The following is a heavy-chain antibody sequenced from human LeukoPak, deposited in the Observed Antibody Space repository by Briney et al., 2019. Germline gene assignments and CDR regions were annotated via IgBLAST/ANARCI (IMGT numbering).Heavy chain of an antibody. CDR1: GYTFTSYG. CDR3: ARDPVVRGVSNFDY. V-gene: IGHV1-18*01. CDR2: ISAYNGNT. D-gene: IGHD3-10*01. J-gene: IGHJ4*02. Sequence: GASVKVSCKASGYTFTSYGISWVRQAPGQGLEWMGWISAYNGNTNYAQKLHGRVTMTTDTSTSTAYMELRSLSSDDTAVYYCARDPVVRGVSNFDYWGQGTLVTISS.